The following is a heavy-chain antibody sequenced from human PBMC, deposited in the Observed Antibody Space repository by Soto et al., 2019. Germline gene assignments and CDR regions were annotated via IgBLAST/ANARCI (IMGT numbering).Heavy chain of an antibody. D-gene: IGHD3-3*01. CDR2: IYYSGST. J-gene: IGHJ4*02. V-gene: IGHV4-39*01. CDR1: GGSISSSSYY. CDR3: ARHDGDFWTGFDY. Sequence: SETLSLTCTVSGGSISSSSYYWGWIRQPPGKGLEWIGSIYYSGSTYYNPSLKSRVTISVDTSKNQFSLKLSSVTAADTAVYYCARHDGDFWTGFDYWGQGTPVTVSS.